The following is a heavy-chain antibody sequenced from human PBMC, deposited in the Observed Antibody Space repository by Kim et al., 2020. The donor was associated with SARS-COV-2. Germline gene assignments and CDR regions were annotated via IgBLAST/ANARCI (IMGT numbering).Heavy chain of an antibody. CDR3: ARDQFADQLLSRVRLLEVMSPEGYYYYGMDV. CDR1: GYTFTSYG. V-gene: IGHV1-18*01. CDR2: ISAYNGNT. D-gene: IGHD3-3*01. Sequence: ASVKVSCKASGYTFTSYGISWVRQAPGQGLEWMGWISAYNGNTNYAQKLQGRVTMTTDTSTSTAYMELRSLRSDDTAVYYCARDQFADQLLSRVRLLEVMSPEGYYYYGMDVWGQGTTVTVSS. J-gene: IGHJ6*02.